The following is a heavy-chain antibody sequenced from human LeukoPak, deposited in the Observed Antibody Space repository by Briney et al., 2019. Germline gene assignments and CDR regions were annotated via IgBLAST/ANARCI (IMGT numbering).Heavy chain of an antibody. D-gene: IGHD1-26*01. CDR2: IYYSGST. CDR3: ARHLGGSYYY. V-gene: IGHV4-39*01. J-gene: IGHJ4*02. CDR1: GGSISSSSYY. Sequence: PSETLSLTCTVSGGSISSSSYYWGWIRQPPGKGLEWIGTIYYSGSTYYNPSPKSRVTISVDTSKNQFSLKLSSVTAADTAVYYCARHLGGSYYYWGQGTLVTVSS.